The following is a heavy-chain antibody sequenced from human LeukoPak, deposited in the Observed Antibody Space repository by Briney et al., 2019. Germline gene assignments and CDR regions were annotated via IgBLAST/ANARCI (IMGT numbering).Heavy chain of an antibody. CDR3: AKHYMGSYHGLDC. V-gene: IGHV4-39*01. Sequence: SETLSLTCTVSGGSISSYYWGWIRQPPGKGLEWIGSIYYSGYTYQNPSLESRVTISVDTSKNQFSLKLSSVTAADTAIYYCAKHYMGSYHGLDCWGQGTLVTVSS. D-gene: IGHD3-10*01. CDR1: GGSISSYY. J-gene: IGHJ4*02. CDR2: IYYSGYT.